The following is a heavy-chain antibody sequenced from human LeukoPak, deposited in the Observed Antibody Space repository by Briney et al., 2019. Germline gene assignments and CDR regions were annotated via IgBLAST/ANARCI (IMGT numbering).Heavy chain of an antibody. CDR3: ERGRFYTSGSYYSRLDY. D-gene: IGHD3-10*01. J-gene: IGHJ4*02. Sequence: GASVKLSCKASGATFSSYAISWGRQAPGQGLEWMGGIIPIFGTANYAQKFQGRVTMTWDTSISTAYMELSRLRSDDTAIYYCERGRFYTSGSYYSRLDYWGQGSLVTVSS. CDR2: IIPIFGTA. CDR1: GATFSSYA. V-gene: IGHV1-69*06.